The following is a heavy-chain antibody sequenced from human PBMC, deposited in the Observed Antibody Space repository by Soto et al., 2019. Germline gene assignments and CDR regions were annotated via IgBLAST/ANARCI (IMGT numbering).Heavy chain of an antibody. J-gene: IGHJ6*02. V-gene: IGHV3-30-3*01. CDR1: GFTFSSYA. D-gene: IGHD3-3*01. CDR2: ISYDGSNK. CDR3: ARPGPGLTSGYYPTYYYYYGMDV. Sequence: GGSLRLSCAASGFTFSSYAMHWVRQAPGKGLEWVAVISYDGSNKYYADSVKGRFTISRDNSKNTLYLQMNSLRAEDTAVYYCARPGPGLTSGYYPTYYYYYGMDVWGQGTTVTVSS.